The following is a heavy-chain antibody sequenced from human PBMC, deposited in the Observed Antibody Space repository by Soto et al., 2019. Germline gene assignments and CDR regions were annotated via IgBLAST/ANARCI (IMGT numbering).Heavy chain of an antibody. Sequence: QVQVVESGGGVVQPGRSLKLSCAASGFTFSNYGMHWVRQAPGKGLEWVAVISHDETYKDYPDSVRGRFTISRDNSENTLYLQMISLRAQDAAVYFCARDIWRDGYRYFDYWGQGTLVTVSS. CDR1: GFTFSNYG. CDR2: ISHDETYK. CDR3: ARDIWRDGYRYFDY. J-gene: IGHJ4*02. D-gene: IGHD5-12*01. V-gene: IGHV3-33*01.